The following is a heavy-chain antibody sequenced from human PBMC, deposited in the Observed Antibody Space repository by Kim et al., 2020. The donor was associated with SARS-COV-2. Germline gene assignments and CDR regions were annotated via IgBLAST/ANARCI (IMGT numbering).Heavy chain of an antibody. J-gene: IGHJ4*02. Sequence: GGSLRLSCAASGFTFSSYAMSWVRQAPGKGLEWVSAISGSGGSTYYADSVKGRFTISRDNSKNTLYLQMNSLRAEDTAVYYCAMIDSSGYYSRFGYWGQGTLVTVSS. CDR1: GFTFSSYA. D-gene: IGHD3-22*01. CDR3: AMIDSSGYYSRFGY. CDR2: ISGSGGST. V-gene: IGHV3-23*01.